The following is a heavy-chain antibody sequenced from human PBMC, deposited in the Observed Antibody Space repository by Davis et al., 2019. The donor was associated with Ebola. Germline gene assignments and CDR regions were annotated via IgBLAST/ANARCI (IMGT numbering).Heavy chain of an antibody. CDR3: AKGSDRDY. J-gene: IGHJ4*02. V-gene: IGHV3-30*18. CDR1: GFTFSSSS. Sequence: GESLKISCAASGFTFSSSSMNWVRQAPGKGLEWVAVISYDGSNKYYADSVKGRFTISRDNSKNTLYLQMNSLRAEDTAVYYCAKGSDRDYWGQGTLVTVSS. CDR2: ISYDGSNK.